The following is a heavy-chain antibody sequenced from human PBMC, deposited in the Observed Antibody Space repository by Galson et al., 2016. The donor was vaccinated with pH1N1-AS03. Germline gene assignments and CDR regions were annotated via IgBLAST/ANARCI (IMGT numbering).Heavy chain of an antibody. J-gene: IGHJ4*02. CDR2: IDEGGSHP. Sequence: LRLSCAVSGFSISKTGMNWVRQAPGKGPEWVSSIDEGGSHPYSADSLQGRFTISRDNTKNSLFLHMNSLRAEDTAVYYCVTDGTFGSTIEHWGQGTLVTVSS. CDR3: VTDGTFGSTIEH. CDR1: GFSISKTG. D-gene: IGHD2-15*01. V-gene: IGHV3-21*01.